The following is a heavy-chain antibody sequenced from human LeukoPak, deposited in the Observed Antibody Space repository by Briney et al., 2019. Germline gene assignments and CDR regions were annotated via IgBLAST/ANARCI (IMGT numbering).Heavy chain of an antibody. D-gene: IGHD3-10*01. CDR2: IYSGGST. CDR1: GFTVSSNY. J-gene: IGHJ4*02. CDR3: AREGYYGSGSPPSLYFDY. V-gene: IGHV3-53*05. Sequence: GSLRLSCAASGFTVSSNYMSWVRPAPGKGLEWVSVIYSGGSTYYADSVKGRFTISRDNSKNTLYLQMNSLRPEDTAIYYCAREGYYGSGSPPSLYFDYWGQGTLVTVSS.